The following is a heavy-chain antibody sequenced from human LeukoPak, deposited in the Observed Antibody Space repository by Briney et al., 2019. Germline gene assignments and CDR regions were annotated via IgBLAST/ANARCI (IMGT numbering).Heavy chain of an antibody. V-gene: IGHV3-23*01. CDR3: AKWGDYDVLTGYYVSDY. Sequence: GGSLRLSCAASGFTFSSYAMSWVRQAPGKGLEWVSAITGSGGNTYYADSVKGRFTIPRDNSKNTVFPQMNSLRAEDTAVYYCAKWGDYDVLTGYYVSDYWGQGTLVTVSS. CDR1: GFTFSSYA. D-gene: IGHD3-9*01. CDR2: ITGSGGNT. J-gene: IGHJ4*02.